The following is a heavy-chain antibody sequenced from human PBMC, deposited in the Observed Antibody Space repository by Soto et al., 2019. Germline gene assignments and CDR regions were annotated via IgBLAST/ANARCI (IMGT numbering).Heavy chain of an antibody. CDR1: GFTFNSHS. Sequence: GGSLRLSCAASGFTFNSHSMNWVRQAPGKGLEWVSYVSSSSGTIYYADSVKGRFTISRDNAKNSLYLQMNSLRAEDTAVYYCARGYGSPDHWGQGTLVTVSS. V-gene: IGHV3-48*01. J-gene: IGHJ4*02. D-gene: IGHD3-10*01. CDR3: ARGYGSPDH. CDR2: VSSSSGTI.